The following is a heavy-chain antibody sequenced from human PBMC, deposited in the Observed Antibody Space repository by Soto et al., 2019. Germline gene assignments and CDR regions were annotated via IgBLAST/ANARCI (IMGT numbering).Heavy chain of an antibody. V-gene: IGHV3-21*02. CDR3: ARIGSDYYDSSGYSY. D-gene: IGHD3-22*01. J-gene: IGHJ4*02. Sequence: EVRLVESGGGLVKPGGSLRLSCAASGFTFSSYSMNWVRQAPGKGLEWVSSITSSSIYIYYADSVKGRFTISRDNAKNSLFLQMNSLRAEDTAVYYCARIGSDYYDSSGYSYWGQGILGTVSS. CDR2: ITSSSIYI. CDR1: GFTFSSYS.